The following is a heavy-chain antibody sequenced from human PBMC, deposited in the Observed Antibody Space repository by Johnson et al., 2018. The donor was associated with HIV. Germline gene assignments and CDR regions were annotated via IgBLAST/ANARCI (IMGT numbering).Heavy chain of an antibody. CDR3: ARVTSSVTTARYGAFDI. V-gene: IGHV3-23*04. D-gene: IGHD4-17*01. CDR1: GFTFSSYA. J-gene: IGHJ3*02. Sequence: VQLVESGGGLVQPGGSLRLSCAASGFTFSSYAMSWVRQAPGKGLEWVSAICGSGGSTYYADSVKGRFTISRDNSKNTLYLQMNSLRAEDTAVFYCARVTSSVTTARYGAFDIWGQGTMVTVSS. CDR2: ICGSGGST.